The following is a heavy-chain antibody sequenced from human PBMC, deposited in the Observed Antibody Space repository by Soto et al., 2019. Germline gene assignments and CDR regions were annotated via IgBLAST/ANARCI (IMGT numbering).Heavy chain of an antibody. D-gene: IGHD5-12*01. J-gene: IGHJ4*02. CDR3: ATRGYSGYEYYFDY. CDR1: GFTFSSYS. CDR2: ISSSSSTI. V-gene: IGHV3-48*01. Sequence: EVQLVESGGGLVQPGGSLRLSCAASGFTFSSYSMNWVRQAPGKGLEWVSYISSSSSTIYYADSVKGRFTISRDNAKNSLYLQMNSLRAEGTAVYYCATRGYSGYEYYFDYWGQGTLVTVSS.